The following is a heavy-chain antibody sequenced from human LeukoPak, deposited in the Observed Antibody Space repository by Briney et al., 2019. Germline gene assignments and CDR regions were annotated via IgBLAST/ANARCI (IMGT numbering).Heavy chain of an antibody. CDR1: GFTFSDHA. D-gene: IGHD6-19*01. CDR3: ARAVAGTSDYYYYYMDV. V-gene: IGHV3-64*02. CDR2: ISRNGTRT. J-gene: IGHJ6*03. Sequence: GGSLRLSCATSGFTFSDHALHWVRQAPGKGLQYVSAISRNGTRTFYADSVKGRFTISRDNAKNSLYLQMNSLRAEDTALYYCARAVAGTSDYYYYYMDVWGKGTTVTVSS.